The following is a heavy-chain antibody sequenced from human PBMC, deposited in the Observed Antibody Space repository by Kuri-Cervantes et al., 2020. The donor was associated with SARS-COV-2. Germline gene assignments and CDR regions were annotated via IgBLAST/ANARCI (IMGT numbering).Heavy chain of an antibody. CDR3: ASWIRGGWYYLDY. Sequence: SVNVSCKASGCTFSSYAISWVRQAPGQGLEWMGGIIPIFGTANYAQKFQGRVTITADESTSTAYMELSSLRSEDTAVYYCASWIRGGWYYLDYWGQGTLVTVSS. D-gene: IGHD6-19*01. CDR2: IIPIFGTA. V-gene: IGHV1-69*13. CDR1: GCTFSSYA. J-gene: IGHJ4*02.